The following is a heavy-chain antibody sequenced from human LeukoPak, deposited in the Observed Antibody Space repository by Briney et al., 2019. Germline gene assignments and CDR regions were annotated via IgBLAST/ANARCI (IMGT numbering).Heavy chain of an antibody. CDR1: GGSISSGDYY. J-gene: IGHJ4*02. D-gene: IGHD3-9*01. Sequence: SETLSLTCTVSGGSISSGDYYWSWIRQPPGKGLEWIGYIYYSGSTHYNPSLKSRVTISVDTSKNQFSLKLSSVTAADTAVYYCARVPTGSYYFDYWGQGTLVTVSS. CDR2: IYYSGST. CDR3: ARVPTGSYYFDY. V-gene: IGHV4-30-4*01.